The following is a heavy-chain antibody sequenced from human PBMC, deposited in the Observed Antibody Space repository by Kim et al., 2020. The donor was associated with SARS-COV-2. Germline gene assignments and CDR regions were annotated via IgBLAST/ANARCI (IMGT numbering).Heavy chain of an antibody. D-gene: IGHD5-18*01. CDR1: GYRFSIYW. J-gene: IGHJ4*02. Sequence: GESLKISCQASGYRFSIYWIAWVRQMPGRGLEWMGTIYPGDSDTSYSPSFEGQVTFSADKSTNTAYLQWSSLKSSDTAIYYCARPPLGGNNYSEYWGQGTLVTVSS. V-gene: IGHV5-51*01. CDR3: ARPPLGGNNYSEY. CDR2: IYPGDSDT.